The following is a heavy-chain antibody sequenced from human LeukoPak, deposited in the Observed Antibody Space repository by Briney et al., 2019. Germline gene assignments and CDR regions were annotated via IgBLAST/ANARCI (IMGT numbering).Heavy chain of an antibody. CDR1: GGSISSSSYY. J-gene: IGHJ4*02. Sequence: SETLSLTCTVSGGSISSSSYYWGWIRQPPGKGLEWIGSIYYSGSTYYNPSLKSRVTISVDTSKNQFSLKLGSVTAADTAVYYCARDNIAVAGSDYWGQGTLVTVSS. CDR2: IYYSGST. CDR3: ARDNIAVAGSDY. V-gene: IGHV4-39*02. D-gene: IGHD6-19*01.